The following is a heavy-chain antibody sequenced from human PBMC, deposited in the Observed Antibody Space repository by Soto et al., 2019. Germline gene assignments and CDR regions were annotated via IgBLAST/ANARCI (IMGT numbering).Heavy chain of an antibody. CDR3: AKEAGSVTFDF. CDR1: GFTFSRYG. J-gene: IGHJ4*02. V-gene: IGHV3-30*18. Sequence: VQLVESGGGVVQPGRSLRLSCAASGFTFSRYGMHWVRQAPGKGLEWVAVISFDGSKKYYAESVTGRFTISRDNSKNTLYLQVNSLRAEDTAVYYCAKEAGSVTFDFWGQGTLVTVSS. D-gene: IGHD4-4*01. CDR2: ISFDGSKK.